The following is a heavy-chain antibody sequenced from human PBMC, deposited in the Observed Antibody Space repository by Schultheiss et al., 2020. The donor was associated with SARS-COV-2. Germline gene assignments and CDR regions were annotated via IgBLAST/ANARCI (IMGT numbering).Heavy chain of an antibody. J-gene: IGHJ5*02. D-gene: IGHD3-9*01. CDR2: ISSNGGST. CDR1: GFTFSSYA. CDR3: ARGRNILTGFAPLGWFDP. V-gene: IGHV3-64D*06. Sequence: GGSLRLSCSASGFTFSSYAMHWVRQAPGKGLEYVSAISSNGGSTYYADSVKGRFTISRDNSKNTLYLQMSSLRAEDTAVYYCARGRNILTGFAPLGWFDPWGQGTLVTVSS.